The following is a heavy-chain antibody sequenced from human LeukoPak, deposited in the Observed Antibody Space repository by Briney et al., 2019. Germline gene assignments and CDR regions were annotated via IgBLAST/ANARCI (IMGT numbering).Heavy chain of an antibody. Sequence: PGGSLRLSCAASGFTFSSYWMHWVRQAPGKGLVWVSRINNDGSSTSYADPVKGRFTISRDNAKNTLYLQMNSLRAEDTAVYYCARSGSYSFDCWGQGNLVTVSS. CDR2: INNDGSST. CDR1: GFTFSSYW. CDR3: ARSGSYSFDC. J-gene: IGHJ5*01. V-gene: IGHV3-74*01. D-gene: IGHD1-26*01.